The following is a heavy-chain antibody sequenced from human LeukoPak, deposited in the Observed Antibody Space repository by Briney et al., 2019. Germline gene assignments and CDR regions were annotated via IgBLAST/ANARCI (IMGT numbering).Heavy chain of an antibody. Sequence: SETLSLTCAVYGASFSGYYWSWIRQPPGKGLEWIGEINHSGSTNYNPSLKSRVTISVDTSKNQFSLKLSSVTAADTAVYYCARVSTTVIYYYYYMDVWGKGTTVTVSS. CDR2: INHSGST. D-gene: IGHD4-17*01. V-gene: IGHV4-34*01. J-gene: IGHJ6*03. CDR3: ARVSTTVIYYYYYMDV. CDR1: GASFSGYY.